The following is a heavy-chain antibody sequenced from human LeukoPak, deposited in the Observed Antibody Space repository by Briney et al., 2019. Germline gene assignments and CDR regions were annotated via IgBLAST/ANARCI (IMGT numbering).Heavy chain of an antibody. D-gene: IGHD3-22*01. V-gene: IGHV3-53*05. CDR1: GFTVSSNY. CDR2: IYSGGST. Sequence: GGSLRLSCAASGFTVSSNYMSWVRQAPGKGLEWVSVIYSGGSTYYADSVKGRFTISRDNSKNTLYLQMSSLRAEDTAVYYCVKDLGYYDSSGYILWGQGTLVTVSS. J-gene: IGHJ1*01. CDR3: VKDLGYYDSSGYIL.